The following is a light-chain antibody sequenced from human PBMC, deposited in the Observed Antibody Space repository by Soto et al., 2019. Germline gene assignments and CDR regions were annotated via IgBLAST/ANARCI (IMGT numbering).Light chain of an antibody. J-gene: IGKJ1*01. CDR2: WAS. CDR3: QQYFTIPEA. Sequence: DIVMTQSPDSLAVSLGERATINCKSSQSVLYSANNKNYLALYQQKPGQPPKLLISWASNRESGVPERFSGSGSGTDFTLTISSLQAEDVAVYYCQQYFTIPEAFGQGTKVEIK. CDR1: QSVLYSANNKNY. V-gene: IGKV4-1*01.